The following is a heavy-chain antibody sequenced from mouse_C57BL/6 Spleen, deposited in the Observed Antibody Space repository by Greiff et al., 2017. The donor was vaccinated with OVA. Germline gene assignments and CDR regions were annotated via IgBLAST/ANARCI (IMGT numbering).Heavy chain of an antibody. D-gene: IGHD1-1*01. V-gene: IGHV14-1*01. CDR2: IDPEDGDT. CDR1: GFNIKDYY. CDR3: TTPPYYGSSYEVYFDY. Sequence: VQLQQSGAELVRPGASVKLSCTASGFNIKDYYMHWVKQRPEQGLEWIGRIDPEDGDTEYAPKFQGKATMTADTSSNTAYLQLSSLTSEDTAVYYCTTPPYYGSSYEVYFDYWGQGTTLTVSS. J-gene: IGHJ2*01.